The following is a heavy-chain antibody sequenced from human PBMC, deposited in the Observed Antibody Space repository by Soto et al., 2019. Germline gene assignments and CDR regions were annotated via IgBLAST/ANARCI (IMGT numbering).Heavy chain of an antibody. J-gene: IGHJ4*02. D-gene: IGHD2-15*01. V-gene: IGHV3-33*06. Sequence: SLRLSFAACGFDLNHFGIHLVRQAPGKGLEWVAHIWYDGKRKNYVDSVKGRFTVSRDSSNNTVYLQMNSLRVEDTAVYYCAKENTPPYFDYWGQGALVTVYS. CDR2: IWYDGKRK. CDR1: GFDLNHFG. CDR3: AKENTPPYFDY.